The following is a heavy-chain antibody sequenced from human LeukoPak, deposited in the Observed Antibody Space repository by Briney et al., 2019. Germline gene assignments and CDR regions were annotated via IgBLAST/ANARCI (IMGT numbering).Heavy chain of an antibody. CDR1: GYTLTELS. V-gene: IGHV1-24*01. CDR2: FDPEDGET. D-gene: IGHD1-7*01. Sequence: GASVKVSCKVSGYTLTELSMHWVRQAPGKGLEWMGGFDPEDGETIYAQKFQGRVTMTEDTSTDTAYMELSSLRSEDTAVYYCATVLSGTTPARFDYWGQGTLVTVSS. J-gene: IGHJ4*02. CDR3: ATVLSGTTPARFDY.